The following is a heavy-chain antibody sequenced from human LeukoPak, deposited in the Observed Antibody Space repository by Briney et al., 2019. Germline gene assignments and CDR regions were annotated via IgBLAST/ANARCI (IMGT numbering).Heavy chain of an antibody. D-gene: IGHD6-13*01. V-gene: IGHV3-33*01. Sequence: GSSLRLSRAASGFTVSSYGMHWVRQAPGKGLEWVAVIWYDGSNKYYADSVKGRFTISRDNSKNTLYLQMNSLRAEDTAVYYCAAPGYSSDYWGQGTLVTVSS. CDR2: IWYDGSNK. CDR1: GFTVSSYG. CDR3: AAPGYSSDY. J-gene: IGHJ4*02.